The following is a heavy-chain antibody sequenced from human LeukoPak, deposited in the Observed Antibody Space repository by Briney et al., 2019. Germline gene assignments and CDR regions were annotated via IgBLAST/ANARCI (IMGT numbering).Heavy chain of an antibody. Sequence: PSETLSLTCTVSGGSISSSSYYWGWIRRPPGKGLEWIGSIYYSGSTYYNPSLKSRLTISADTSKNRFSLKLSSVTAADTAVYYCARYYDSSGYYYASDPIYYFDYWGQGTLVTVSS. CDR2: IYYSGST. D-gene: IGHD3-22*01. J-gene: IGHJ4*02. CDR1: GGSISSSSYY. V-gene: IGHV4-39*01. CDR3: ARYYDSSGYYYASDPIYYFDY.